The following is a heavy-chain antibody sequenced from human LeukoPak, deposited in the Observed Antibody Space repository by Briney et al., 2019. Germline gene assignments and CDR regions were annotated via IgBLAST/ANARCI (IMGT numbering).Heavy chain of an antibody. Sequence: SETLSLTCTVSGGAISSESYYWTWIRQPAGKGLEWIGRIYSSGSTNYNPSLKSRATISVDTSKNQFSLKLSSVTAADTAVYYCARGGAYCGGDCYSDDAFDIWGQGTVVTVSS. V-gene: IGHV4-61*02. D-gene: IGHD2-21*02. CDR2: IYSSGST. J-gene: IGHJ3*02. CDR3: ARGGAYCGGDCYSDDAFDI. CDR1: GGAISSESYY.